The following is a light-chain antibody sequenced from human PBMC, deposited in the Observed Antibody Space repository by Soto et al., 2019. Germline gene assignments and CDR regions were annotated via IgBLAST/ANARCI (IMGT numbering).Light chain of an antibody. V-gene: IGKV1-33*01. CDR2: DVS. J-gene: IGKJ5*01. CDR1: QDISDN. CDR3: QPYVNLPT. Sequence: IQMTQSPFSLSTSVGDRVTITCQASQDISDNLNWYQQKQGKAARVLISDVSNLETGVSSRFSGSGSGTDFTFTRSSLQAEDVATDYCQPYVNLPTFV.